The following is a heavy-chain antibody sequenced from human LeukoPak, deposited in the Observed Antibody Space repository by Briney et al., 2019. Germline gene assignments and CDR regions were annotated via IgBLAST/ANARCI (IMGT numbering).Heavy chain of an antibody. D-gene: IGHD4-17*01. CDR3: ARDHYGDYAFDY. Sequence: PGGSLRLSCAASGFTFSDYNMRWIRQAPGKGLEWVSSISRSGSTKYYADSVKGRFTISRDIAKNSLYLQMNSLRAEDTAVYYCARDHYGDYAFDYWGQGTLVTVSS. CDR1: GFTFSDYN. CDR2: ISRSGSTK. V-gene: IGHV3-11*04. J-gene: IGHJ4*02.